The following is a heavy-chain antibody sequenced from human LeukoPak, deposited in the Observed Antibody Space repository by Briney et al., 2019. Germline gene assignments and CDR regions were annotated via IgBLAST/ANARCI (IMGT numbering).Heavy chain of an antibody. J-gene: IGHJ4*02. Sequence: GASVKVSCKASGYTFTGYYLHWVRQAPGQGLEWMGWINPNSGGTNYAQKFQGRVTMTRDTSISTAYMELSRLRSDDTAVYYCARVNSKDTAMGRPFDYWGQGTLVTVSS. CDR3: ARVNSKDTAMGRPFDY. V-gene: IGHV1-2*02. CDR2: INPNSGGT. CDR1: GYTFTGYY. D-gene: IGHD5-18*01.